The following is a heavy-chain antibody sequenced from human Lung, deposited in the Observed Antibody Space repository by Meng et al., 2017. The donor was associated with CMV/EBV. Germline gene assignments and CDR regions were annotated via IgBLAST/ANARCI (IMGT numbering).Heavy chain of an antibody. CDR1: GVSISSNIR. D-gene: IGHD1-26*01. CDR3: ARGKQDAWELLAY. J-gene: IGHJ4*02. V-gene: IGHV4-4*02. Sequence: QLHLQCSGPGLVKPSGPLSLTCGVSGVSISSNIRWTLVRQPQGKGLEWIGDIDDSGSTNYNPSLNSRISISLDKSKNHFSLKVNSVTATDTAVYYCARGKQDAWELLAYWGQGALVTVSS. CDR2: IDDSGST.